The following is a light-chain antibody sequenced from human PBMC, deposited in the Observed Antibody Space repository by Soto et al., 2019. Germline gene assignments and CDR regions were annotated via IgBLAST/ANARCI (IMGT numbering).Light chain of an antibody. V-gene: IGKV1-39*01. CDR1: QSISHY. CDR2: HTS. CDR3: QQSYSTTWT. J-gene: IGKJ1*01. Sequence: DIKISPSPSSLSAAVGDRVTITCRASQSISHYLNWYQHESGKAPKVLIYHTSSLQSGVPSRFSGSGSETHFTLTISSLQPEDFATYSCQQSYSTTWTFGQGTKVDI.